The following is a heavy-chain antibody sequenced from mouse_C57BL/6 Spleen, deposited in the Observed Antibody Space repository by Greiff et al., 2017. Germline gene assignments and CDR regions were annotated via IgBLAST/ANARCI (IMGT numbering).Heavy chain of an antibody. J-gene: IGHJ3*01. CDR2: ISSGSSTI. CDR1: GFTFSDYG. CDR3: ARGMDNYDWFAY. Sequence: EVHLVESGGGLVKPGGSLKLSCAASGFTFSDYGMHWVRQAPEKGLEWVAYISSGSSTIYYADTVKGRFTISRDNAMNTLFLQMTSLRSEYTAMYYCARGMDNYDWFAYWGQGTLVTVSA. D-gene: IGHD1-3*01. V-gene: IGHV5-17*01.